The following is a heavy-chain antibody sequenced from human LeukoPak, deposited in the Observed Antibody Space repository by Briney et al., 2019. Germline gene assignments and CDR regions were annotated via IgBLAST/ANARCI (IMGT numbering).Heavy chain of an antibody. CDR1: GFTFSSYS. J-gene: IGHJ4*02. D-gene: IGHD3-9*01. Sequence: GGSLRLSCAASGFTFSSYSMNWFRQAPGKGLEWVSSISSSSSYIYYADSVKGRFTISRDNAKNSLYLQMNSLRAEDTAVYYCGRNVGSYYDILTGYSNLYYFDYWGQGTLVTVSS. CDR3: GRNVGSYYDILTGYSNLYYFDY. V-gene: IGHV3-21*01. CDR2: ISSSSSYI.